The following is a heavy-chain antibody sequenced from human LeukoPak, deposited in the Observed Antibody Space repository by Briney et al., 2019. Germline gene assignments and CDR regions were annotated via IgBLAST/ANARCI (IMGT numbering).Heavy chain of an antibody. CDR1: GFTFSSYW. CDR3: AKSARMVRGSLDY. V-gene: IGHV3-9*01. CDR2: ISWNSGSI. Sequence: PGGSLRLSCAASGFTFSSYWMSWVRQAPGKGLEWVSGISWNSGSIGYADSVKGRFTISRDNAKNSLYLQMNSLRAEDTALYYCAKSARMVRGSLDYWGQGTLVTVSS. J-gene: IGHJ4*02. D-gene: IGHD3-10*01.